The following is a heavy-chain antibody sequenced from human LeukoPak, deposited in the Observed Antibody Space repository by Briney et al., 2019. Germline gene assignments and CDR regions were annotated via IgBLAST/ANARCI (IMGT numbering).Heavy chain of an antibody. V-gene: IGHV3-30*02. CDR2: IRYDGSNK. CDR1: GFTFSSYG. J-gene: IGHJ4*02. CDR3: AKSRVEMATIGFFDY. D-gene: IGHD5-24*01. Sequence: QPGGSLRLSCAASGFTFSSYGMHWVRQAPGKGLEWVAFIRYDGSNKYYADSVKGRFTISRDNSKNTLYLQMNSLRAEDTAVYYCAKSRVEMATIGFFDYWGQGTLVTVSS.